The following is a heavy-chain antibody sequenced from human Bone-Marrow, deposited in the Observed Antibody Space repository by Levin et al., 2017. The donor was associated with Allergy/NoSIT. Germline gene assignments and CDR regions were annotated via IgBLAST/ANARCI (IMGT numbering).Heavy chain of an antibody. CDR3: ARASSGWYDALDM. J-gene: IGHJ3*02. CDR1: GFSFSDYD. V-gene: IGHV3-13*01. CDR2: IGTTGDA. D-gene: IGHD6-19*01. Sequence: SCAASGFSFSDYDMHWARQVIGKGLEWVSAIGTTGDAYYPDSVKGRFTISRENAKNSLYLQMNSLRAGDTALYFCARASSGWYDALDMWGQGTMVIVSS.